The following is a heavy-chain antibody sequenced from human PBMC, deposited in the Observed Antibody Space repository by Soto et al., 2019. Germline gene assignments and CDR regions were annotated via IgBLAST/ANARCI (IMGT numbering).Heavy chain of an antibody. J-gene: IGHJ6*02. CDR3: ARRRSTVTTAWFYHAMDV. CDR2: IGVDGSNK. D-gene: IGHD4-17*01. CDR1: GFSFSDYG. V-gene: IGHV3-33*01. Sequence: QVQLVESGGGVVQPGTSLRLSCAASGFSFSDYGMHWVRQAPGKGLEWVAVIGVDGSNKYYAESVKGRFTISRDNSKNTVDLQMDRLRADDTAVYYCARRRSTVTTAWFYHAMDVWGQGTTVTVSS.